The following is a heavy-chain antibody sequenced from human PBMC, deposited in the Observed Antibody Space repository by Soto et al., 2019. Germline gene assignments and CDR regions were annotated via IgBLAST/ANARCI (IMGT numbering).Heavy chain of an antibody. J-gene: IGHJ4*02. D-gene: IGHD2-15*01. V-gene: IGHV4-59*01. CDR1: RGSIGSYY. Sequence: LSPTFTLSRGSIGSYYWSWSRQPPGKGLEWIGYIYYSGSTNYNPSLKSRVTISVDTSKNQFYLKLSSGTAADTAGYYCARRGGYSSGGSCYDYGGQGTLVPVSS. CDR3: ARRGGYSSGGSCYDY. CDR2: IYYSGST.